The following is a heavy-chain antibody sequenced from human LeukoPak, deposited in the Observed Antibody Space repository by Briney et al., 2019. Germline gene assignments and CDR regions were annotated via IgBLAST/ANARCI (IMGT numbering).Heavy chain of an antibody. CDR2: ISAKNGNT. J-gene: IGHJ4*02. V-gene: IGHV1-18*01. D-gene: IGHD1-26*01. CDR1: GYTFTNYG. Sequence: ASVKVSCKASGYTFTNYGIAWVRQAPGQGLEWMGGISAKNGNTNYAQIFEDRVTLTTDTSTSTAYMELRSLRSDDTAVYYCARDLTSGSYPGEFDYWGQGTLVTVSS. CDR3: ARDLTSGSYPGEFDY.